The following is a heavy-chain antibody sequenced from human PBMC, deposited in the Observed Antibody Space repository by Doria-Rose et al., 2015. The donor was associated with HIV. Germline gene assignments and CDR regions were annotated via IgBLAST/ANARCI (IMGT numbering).Heavy chain of an antibody. J-gene: IGHJ4*02. D-gene: IGHD6-13*01. V-gene: IGHV2-26*01. CDR3: ARIKSSRWYHKYYLDF. CDR2: IFSDDDR. Sequence: QVTLKESGPVLVKPTETLTPTCTVSGVSLSSPGMGVSWIRQPPGKALEWLANIFSDDDRSYKTSLQSRLTISRCTSKRQVVLTMTDMDPVDTATYYCARIKSSRWYHKYYLDFWGQGTLVIVSA. CDR1: GVSLSSPGMG.